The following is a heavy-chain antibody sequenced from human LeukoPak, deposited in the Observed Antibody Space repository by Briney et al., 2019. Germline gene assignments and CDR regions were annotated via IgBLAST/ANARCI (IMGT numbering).Heavy chain of an antibody. V-gene: IGHV4-30-2*01. J-gene: IGHJ4*02. Sequence: SETLSLTCTVSGGSISSSNDYWGWIRQPPGKGLEWIGYIYHSGSIYYNPSLKSRVTISVDRSKNQFSLKLSSVTAADTAVYYCARVSGGYDFWSGYYGPVYYFDYWGQGTLVTVSS. CDR1: GGSISSSNDY. CDR2: IYHSGSI. CDR3: ARVSGGYDFWSGYYGPVYYFDY. D-gene: IGHD3-3*01.